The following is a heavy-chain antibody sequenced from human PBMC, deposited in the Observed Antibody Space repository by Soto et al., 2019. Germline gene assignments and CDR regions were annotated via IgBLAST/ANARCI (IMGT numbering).Heavy chain of an antibody. J-gene: IGHJ5*02. CDR3: ARYYYDSSGPITGYWFDP. D-gene: IGHD3-22*01. CDR1: GGSISSGGYS. Sequence: PSETLSLTCAVSGGSISSGGYSWSWIRQPPGKGLEWIGYIYHSGSTYYNPSLKSRVTISVDRSKNQFSLKLSSVTAADTAVYYCARYYYDSSGPITGYWFDPWGQGTLVTVSS. CDR2: IYHSGST. V-gene: IGHV4-30-2*01.